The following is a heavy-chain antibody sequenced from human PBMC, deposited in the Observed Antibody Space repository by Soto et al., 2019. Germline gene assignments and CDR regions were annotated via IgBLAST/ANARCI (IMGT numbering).Heavy chain of an antibody. CDR2: IYYSGST. D-gene: IGHD3-22*01. Sequence: ASETLSLTCTVSGGSISSYYWSWIRQPPGKGLEWIGYIYYSGSTNYNPSLKSRVTISVDTSKNQFSLKLSSVTAADTAVYYCARAGYYYDSSGYQGPFDYWGQGTLVTVSS. J-gene: IGHJ4*02. CDR1: GGSISSYY. V-gene: IGHV4-59*01. CDR3: ARAGYYYDSSGYQGPFDY.